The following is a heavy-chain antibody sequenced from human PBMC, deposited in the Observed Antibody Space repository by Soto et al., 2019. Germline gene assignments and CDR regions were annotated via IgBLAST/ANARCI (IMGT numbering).Heavy chain of an antibody. CDR2: ISYDGSNK. D-gene: IGHD4-17*01. CDR1: GFTFSSYA. Sequence: QVQLVESGGGVVQPGRSLRLSCAASGFTFSSYAMHWVRQAPGKGLEWVAGISYDGSNKYYADSVKGRFTISRDNSKNTLYLQMNSLRAEDTAVYYCAREDGDYVLSPLFDPWGQGTLVTVSS. CDR3: AREDGDYVLSPLFDP. J-gene: IGHJ5*02. V-gene: IGHV3-30-3*01.